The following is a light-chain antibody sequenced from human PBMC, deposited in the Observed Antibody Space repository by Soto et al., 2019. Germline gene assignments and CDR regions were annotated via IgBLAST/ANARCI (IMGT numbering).Light chain of an antibody. Sequence: EIVLTQSPGTLSLSPGERDTLSCRASQSVSSTNLAWYQQKPGQAPRLLIYGTSTRATGIPDWFSGSGSGTDFTLTISRLEPEDFAVYYCQQYETSPRGFTFGPGTKVDIK. V-gene: IGKV3-20*01. CDR3: QQYETSPRGFT. J-gene: IGKJ3*01. CDR1: QSVSSTN. CDR2: GTS.